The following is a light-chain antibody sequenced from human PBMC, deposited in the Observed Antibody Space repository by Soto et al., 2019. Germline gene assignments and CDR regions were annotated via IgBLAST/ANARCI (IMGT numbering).Light chain of an antibody. CDR3: QQSYNTPQT. Sequence: IQMTQSPSTLSASVGDRVTITCRASQSISVWLAWYQQKAGKAPNLLIYKASRLESGVPSRFSGSGSETDYTLTISSLQPEDFATYYCQQSYNTPQTFGQGTKVDIK. CDR2: KAS. V-gene: IGKV1-5*03. J-gene: IGKJ1*01. CDR1: QSISVW.